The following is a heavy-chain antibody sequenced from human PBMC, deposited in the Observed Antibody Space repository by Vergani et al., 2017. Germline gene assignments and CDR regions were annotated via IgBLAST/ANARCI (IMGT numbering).Heavy chain of an antibody. D-gene: IGHD5-12*01. CDR2: ISYDGSNK. J-gene: IGHJ4*02. CDR1: GFTFSSYA. CDR3: ARSYDPADY. V-gene: IGHV3-30-3*01. Sequence: VQLVESGGGVIQPGRSLRLSCAASGFTFSSYAMHWVRQAPGKGLEWVAVISYDGSNKYYADSVKGRFTISRDNSKNTLYLQMNSLRAEDTAVYYCARSYDPADYWGQGTLVTVSS.